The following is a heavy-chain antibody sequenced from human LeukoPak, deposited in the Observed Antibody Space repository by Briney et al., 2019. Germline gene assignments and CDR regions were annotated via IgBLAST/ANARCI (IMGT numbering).Heavy chain of an antibody. J-gene: IGHJ4*02. D-gene: IGHD6-6*01. CDR1: GFTFSSYA. CDR3: AKGMEYSSSQGVFDY. V-gene: IGHV3-23*01. CDR2: ISGSGGST. Sequence: GGSLRLSCAASGFTFSSYAMSWVRQAPGKGLEWVSAISGSGGSTYYADSVEGRFTISRDDSKNTLYLQMNGLRAEDTAVYYCAKGMEYSSSQGVFDYWGQGTLVTVSS.